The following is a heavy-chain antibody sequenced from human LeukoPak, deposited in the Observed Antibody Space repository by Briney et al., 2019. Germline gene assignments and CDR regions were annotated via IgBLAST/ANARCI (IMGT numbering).Heavy chain of an antibody. Sequence: GGSLRLSCAASGFTFSSYGMHWVRQAPGKGLEWVAVISYDGSSKYYADSVKGRFTISRDNSKNTLYLQMNSLRAEDTAVYYCAKEWLERSAFDIWGQGTMVTVSS. J-gene: IGHJ3*02. CDR2: ISYDGSSK. CDR3: AKEWLERSAFDI. D-gene: IGHD5-24*01. V-gene: IGHV3-30*18. CDR1: GFTFSSYG.